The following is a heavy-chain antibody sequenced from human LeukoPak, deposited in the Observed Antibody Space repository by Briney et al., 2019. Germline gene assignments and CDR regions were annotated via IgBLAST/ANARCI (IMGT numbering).Heavy chain of an antibody. CDR2: ISAYNGNT. CDR1: GYTFTSYG. CDR3: ARANSIAAAAHFDY. V-gene: IGHV1-18*01. Sequence: ASVKVSCKASGYTFTSYGISWVRQAPGQGLEWMGWISAYNGNTSYAQKLQGRVTMTTDTSTSTAYMELRSLRSDDTAVYYCARANSIAAAAHFDYWGQGTLVTVPS. J-gene: IGHJ4*02. D-gene: IGHD6-13*01.